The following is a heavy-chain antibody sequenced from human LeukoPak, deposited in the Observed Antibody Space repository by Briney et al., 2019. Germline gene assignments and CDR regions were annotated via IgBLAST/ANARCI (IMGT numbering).Heavy chain of an antibody. D-gene: IGHD1-26*01. V-gene: IGHV4-31*01. J-gene: IGHJ4*02. CDR2: IYYSGST. Sequence: SQTLSLTCTVSGGSISSGGYYWSWIRQHPRNGLEWIRYIYYSGSTYYNPSLKSLLTILVDTSKNQFSLKLSSVTAGETAVYYCASCALSGSYSFDYWGQGTLVTVSS. CDR1: GGSISSGGYY. CDR3: ASCALSGSYSFDY.